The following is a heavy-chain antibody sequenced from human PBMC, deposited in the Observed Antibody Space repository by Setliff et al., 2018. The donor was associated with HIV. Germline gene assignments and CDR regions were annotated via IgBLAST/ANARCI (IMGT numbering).Heavy chain of an antibody. CDR2: ISGSGGVT. Sequence: PGGSLRLSCVTSGFTFTNYAMTWVRQAPGEGLEYVSAISGSGGVTYYTDSVKGRFTLSRDNSGNTLYLQMTSLRAEDTATYYCAKAWGSGYPSFESALMFDVWGQGTLVTVSS. D-gene: IGHD3-16*01. CDR1: GFTFTNYA. V-gene: IGHV3-23*01. J-gene: IGHJ4*02. CDR3: AKAWGSGYPSFESALMFDV.